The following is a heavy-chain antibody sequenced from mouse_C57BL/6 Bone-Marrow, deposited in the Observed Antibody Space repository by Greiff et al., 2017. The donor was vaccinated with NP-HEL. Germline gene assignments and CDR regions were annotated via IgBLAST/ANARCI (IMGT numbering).Heavy chain of an antibody. V-gene: IGHV3-6*01. J-gene: IGHJ4*01. CDR1: GYSITSGYY. D-gene: IGHD2-5*01. CDR3: ARDYSNYGVDY. CDR2: ISYDGSN. Sequence: DVKLQESGPGLVKPSQSLSLTCSVTGYSITSGYYWNWIRQFPGNKLEWMGYISYDGSNNYNPSLKNRISITRDTSKNQFFLKLNSVTTEDTATYYCARDYSNYGVDYWGQGTSVTVSS.